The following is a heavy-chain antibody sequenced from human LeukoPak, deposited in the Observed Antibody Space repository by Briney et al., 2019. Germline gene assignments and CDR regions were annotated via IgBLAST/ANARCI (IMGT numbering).Heavy chain of an antibody. V-gene: IGHV3-23*01. Sequence: GGTLRLSCAASGFTFSSYGMSWVRQAPGKGLEWVSAISGSGGSTNYADSVKGRFTISRDNSKNTLYLQMNSLRAEDTAVYYCAARIAAVLYAFDIWGQGTMVTVSS. CDR3: AARIAAVLYAFDI. CDR1: GFTFSSYG. D-gene: IGHD6-13*01. J-gene: IGHJ3*02. CDR2: ISGSGGST.